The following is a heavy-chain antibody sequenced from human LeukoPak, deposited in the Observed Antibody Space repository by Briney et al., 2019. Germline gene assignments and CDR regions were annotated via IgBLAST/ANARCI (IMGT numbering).Heavy chain of an antibody. Sequence: SETLSLTCSVSGGSLSSGNYYWSWIRQPAGKGLEWIGRIYTSGSTNYNPSLKSRVTMSVDTSKTQFSLKLTSVTAADTAVYYCAISKKCCGSGYWGQGTLVTVSS. CDR1: GGSLSSGNYY. CDR2: IYTSGST. CDR3: AISKKCCGSGY. D-gene: IGHD2-15*01. V-gene: IGHV4-61*02. J-gene: IGHJ4*02.